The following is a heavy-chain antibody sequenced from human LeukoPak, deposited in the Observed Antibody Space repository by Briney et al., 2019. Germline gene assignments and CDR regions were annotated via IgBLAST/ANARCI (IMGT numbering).Heavy chain of an antibody. V-gene: IGHV3-23*01. J-gene: IGHJ4*02. D-gene: IGHD2-21*02. CDR2: ISGSGIST. Sequence: GGSLRLSCAASGFTFNNFGMSWVRQAPGKGLEWVSAISGSGISTYYADSVKGRFTISRDNSKNTVYLQMNSLRAEDTAVYYCAKDGGLLEFDYWGQGTLVIVSS. CDR3: AKDGGLLEFDY. CDR1: GFTFNNFG.